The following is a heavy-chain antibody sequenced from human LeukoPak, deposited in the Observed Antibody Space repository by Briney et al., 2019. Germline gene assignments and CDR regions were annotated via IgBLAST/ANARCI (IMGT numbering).Heavy chain of an antibody. J-gene: IGHJ4*02. CDR2: ISYDGSNK. V-gene: IGHV3-30*18. CDR3: AKGDVTGYYYGAFDY. Sequence: PGRSLRLSCAASGFTLSSYGMHWVRQAPGKGLEWVAVISYDGSNKYYADSVKGRFTISRDNSKNTLYLQMNSLRAEDTAVYYCAKGDVTGYYYGAFDYWGQGTLVTVSS. CDR1: GFTLSSYG. D-gene: IGHD3-9*01.